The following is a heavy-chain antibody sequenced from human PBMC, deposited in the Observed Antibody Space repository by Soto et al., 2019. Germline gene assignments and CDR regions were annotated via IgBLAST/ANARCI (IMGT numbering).Heavy chain of an antibody. CDR2: ISYDGSNK. J-gene: IGHJ4*02. V-gene: IGHV3-30-3*01. D-gene: IGHD5-12*01. CDR1: GFTFSSYA. CDR3: ARDGYKPLDHFDY. Sequence: QVPLVESGGGVVQPGRSLRLSCAASGFTFSSYAMHWVRQAPGKGLEWVAVISYDGSNKYYADSVKGRFTISRDNSKNTLYLQMNSLRAEDTAVYYCARDGYKPLDHFDYWGQGTLVTVSS.